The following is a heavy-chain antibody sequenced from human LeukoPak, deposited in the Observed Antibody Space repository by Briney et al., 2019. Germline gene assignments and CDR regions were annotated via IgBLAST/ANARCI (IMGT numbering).Heavy chain of an antibody. Sequence: GGSLRLSCAASGFTFTTYWMHWVRQAPGKGLVWVSHINSDGSITSYADSVKGRFTISRDNAKNTLYLQMNSLRVDDTAVYYCAKAASSSWPSYYYGMDVWGQGTTVTVSS. CDR3: AKAASSSWPSYYYGMDV. CDR2: INSDGSIT. D-gene: IGHD6-13*01. CDR1: GFTFTTYW. J-gene: IGHJ6*02. V-gene: IGHV3-74*01.